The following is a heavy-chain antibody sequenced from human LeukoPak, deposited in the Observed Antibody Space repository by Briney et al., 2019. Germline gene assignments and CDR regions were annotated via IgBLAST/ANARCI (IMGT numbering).Heavy chain of an antibody. Sequence: PGRSLRLSCAASGFTFSSYGMHWVRQAPGKGLEWVAVIWYDGSNKYYADSVKGRFTISRDNSKNTLYLQMNSLRAEDTAVYYCAKGHYYGSGSYSGRAFDIWGQGTMVTVSS. J-gene: IGHJ3*02. V-gene: IGHV3-33*06. CDR1: GFTFSSYG. CDR2: IWYDGSNK. D-gene: IGHD3-10*01. CDR3: AKGHYYGSGSYSGRAFDI.